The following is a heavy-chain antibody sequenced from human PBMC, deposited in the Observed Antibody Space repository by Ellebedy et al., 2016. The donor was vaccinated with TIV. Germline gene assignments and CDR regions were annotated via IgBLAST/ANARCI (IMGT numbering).Heavy chain of an antibody. CDR1: GGSISSSSYY. CDR2: IYYSGST. J-gene: IGHJ4*02. V-gene: IGHV4-61*05. D-gene: IGHD2-2*01. CDR3: ARGAYCSSTSCRGLDY. Sequence: SETLSLTCTVSGGSISSSSYYWGWIRQPPGKGLEWIGYIYYSGSTNYNPSLKSRVTISVDTSKNQFSLKLSSVTAADTAVYYCARGAYCSSTSCRGLDYWGQGTLVTVSS.